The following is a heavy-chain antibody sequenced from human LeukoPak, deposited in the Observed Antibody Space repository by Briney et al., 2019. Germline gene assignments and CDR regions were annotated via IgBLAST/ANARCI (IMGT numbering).Heavy chain of an antibody. Sequence: SETLSLTCTVSGYSISSGYYWGWLRQPPGKGLEWIGSIYHSGSTYYNPSLKSRVTISVDTSKNQFSLKLSSVTAADTAVYYCAREPGYCSSTSCSVPGWFDPWGQGTLVTVSS. D-gene: IGHD2-2*03. J-gene: IGHJ5*02. CDR2: IYHSGST. CDR3: AREPGYCSSTSCSVPGWFDP. CDR1: GYSISSGYY. V-gene: IGHV4-38-2*02.